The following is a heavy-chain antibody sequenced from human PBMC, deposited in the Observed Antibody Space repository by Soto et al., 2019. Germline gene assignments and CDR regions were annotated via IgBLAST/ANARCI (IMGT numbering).Heavy chain of an antibody. J-gene: IGHJ4*02. CDR3: ARDGMGGPYCFDY. CDR1: GFTFSSYG. Sequence: QVQLVESGGGVVQPGRSLRLSCAASGFTFSSYGMHWVRQAPGKGLEWVAVIWYDGSNKYYADSVKGRFTISRDNSENALYLQLTSLRAGETAVYYGARDGMGGPYCFDYWGQGALVIDTS. D-gene: IGHD2-15*01. CDR2: IWYDGSNK. V-gene: IGHV3-33*01.